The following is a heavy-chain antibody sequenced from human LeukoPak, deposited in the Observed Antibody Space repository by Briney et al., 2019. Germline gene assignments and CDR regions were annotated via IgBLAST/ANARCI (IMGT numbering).Heavy chain of an antibody. CDR1: GFTLSTYN. Sequence: PGGSLRLSCAASGFTLSTYNMKWVRQAPRKGLEWVSSISTSSSYIYYADSVKGRFTISRDNARNSLYLQMNSLRAEDTAVYYCARGTMFPYYFDYWGQGTLVTVSS. CDR3: ARGTMFPYYFDY. J-gene: IGHJ4*02. V-gene: IGHV3-21*01. CDR2: ISTSSSYI. D-gene: IGHD3-10*02.